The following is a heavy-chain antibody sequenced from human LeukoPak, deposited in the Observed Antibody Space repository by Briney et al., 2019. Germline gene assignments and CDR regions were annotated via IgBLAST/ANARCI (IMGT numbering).Heavy chain of an antibody. J-gene: IGHJ4*02. CDR3: ARHEQQLEFDY. CDR1: GGSISSYY. D-gene: IGHD6-13*01. CDR2: IYYSGST. Sequence: SETLSLTCTVSGGSISSYYWSWIRQPPGKGLEWIGYIYYSGSTNYNPSLKSRVTISVDTPKNQFSLKLSSVTAADTAVYYCARHEQQLEFDYWGQGTLVTVSS. V-gene: IGHV4-59*08.